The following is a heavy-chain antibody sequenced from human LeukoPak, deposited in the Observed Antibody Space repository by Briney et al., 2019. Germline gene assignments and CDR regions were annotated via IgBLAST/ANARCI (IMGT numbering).Heavy chain of an antibody. V-gene: IGHV3-33*01. CDR1: GFTFSTYG. J-gene: IGHJ4*02. D-gene: IGHD2-21*02. CDR2: IWYDGSNK. Sequence: PGRSLRLSCAAPGFTFSTYGMHWVRQAPGKGLEWLAVIWYDGSNKYYAESVKGRFTISRDNSKNTLYLQMNSLRAEDTAVYYCAREPTYCGGDCPCDYWGQGTLVTVSS. CDR3: AREPTYCGGDCPCDY.